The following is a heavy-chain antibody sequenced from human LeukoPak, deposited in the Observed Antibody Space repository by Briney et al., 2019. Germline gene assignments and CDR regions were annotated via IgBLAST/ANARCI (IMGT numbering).Heavy chain of an antibody. CDR1: GFTFSSYG. D-gene: IGHD2-2*01. Sequence: GGSLRLSCEASGFTFSSYGMHWVRQAPGKGLEWVSAISGGGAGTYYADSVKGRFTISRDNSKNTLYLQMYSLRAEDTAVYYCARLPAAINGHFVPWGQGGLVGVCS. V-gene: IGHV3-23*01. CDR3: ARLPAAINGHFVP. J-gene: IGHJ5*02. CDR2: ISGGGAGT.